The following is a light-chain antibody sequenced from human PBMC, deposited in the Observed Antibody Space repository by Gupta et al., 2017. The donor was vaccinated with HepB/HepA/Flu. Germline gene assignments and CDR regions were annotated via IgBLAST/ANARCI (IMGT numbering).Light chain of an antibody. Sequence: SSVLTQPPSVSVAPVKTASITCGGNNIGLKIVHWYQQRPGQAPLLVIYHDTARPSGIPERFSGSNTGGNTATLTTSRVEAGDEADYYCQVGDPSSDHVVFGGGTKLTVL. CDR1: NIGLKI. V-gene: IGLV3-21*04. CDR2: HDT. J-gene: IGLJ2*01. CDR3: QVGDPSSDHVV.